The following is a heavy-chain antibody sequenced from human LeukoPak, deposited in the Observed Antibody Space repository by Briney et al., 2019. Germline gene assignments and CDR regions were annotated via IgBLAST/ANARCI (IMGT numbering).Heavy chain of an antibody. J-gene: IGHJ4*02. Sequence: ASVKVSCKASGYTFTGYYMHWVRQAPGQGLEWMGWINPNSGGTNYAQKFQGRVTMTRDTSISTAYMELSRLRTDDTAVYFCAHAGSYYTAFDYWGQGTLVTVSS. CDR1: GYTFTGYY. CDR3: AHAGSYYTAFDY. CDR2: INPNSGGT. V-gene: IGHV1-2*02. D-gene: IGHD3-10*01.